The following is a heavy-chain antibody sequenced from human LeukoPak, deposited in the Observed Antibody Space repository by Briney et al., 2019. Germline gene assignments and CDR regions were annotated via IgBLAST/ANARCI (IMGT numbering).Heavy chain of an antibody. D-gene: IGHD4-17*01. Sequence: GGSLRLSCAASGFTFSSYAMNWVRQAPGKGLEWVSIISGSGDNTYYTDSVKGRFTISRDNAKNSLYLQMNSLRAEDTAVYYCARGGRLRLVDYWGQGTLVTASS. CDR3: ARGGRLRLVDY. J-gene: IGHJ4*02. CDR2: ISGSGDNT. CDR1: GFTFSSYA. V-gene: IGHV3-23*01.